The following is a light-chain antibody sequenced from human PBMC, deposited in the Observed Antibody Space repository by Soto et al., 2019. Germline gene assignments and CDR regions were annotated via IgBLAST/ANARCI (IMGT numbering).Light chain of an antibody. Sequence: QSALTQPASLSGSPGQSITISCTGTSSDIGGYRHVSWYQQHPGKVPKLLIYEVVNRPSGVSDRFSGSRSSNTASLTISGLQAEDEADYYCNSYTNIGTFWVFGGGTKLTVL. CDR2: EVV. J-gene: IGLJ3*02. CDR3: NSYTNIGTFWV. CDR1: SSDIGGYRH. V-gene: IGLV2-14*01.